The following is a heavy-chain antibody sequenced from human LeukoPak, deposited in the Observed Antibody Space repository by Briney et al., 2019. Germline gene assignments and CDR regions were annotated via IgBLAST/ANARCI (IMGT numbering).Heavy chain of an antibody. J-gene: IGHJ4*02. CDR2: INHSGST. CDR3: ARLQQLVRGGLDY. D-gene: IGHD6-13*01. Sequence: SETLSLTCAVYGGSFSGYYWSWIRQPPGKGLEWIGEINHSGSTNYNPSLKSRVTISVDTSKNQFSLKLSSVTAADTAVYYCARLQQLVRGGLDYWGQGTLVTVSS. V-gene: IGHV4-34*01. CDR1: GGSFSGYY.